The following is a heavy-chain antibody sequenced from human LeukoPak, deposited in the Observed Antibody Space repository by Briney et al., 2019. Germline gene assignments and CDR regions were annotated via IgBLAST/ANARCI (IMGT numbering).Heavy chain of an antibody. D-gene: IGHD3-9*01. Sequence: KPGGSLRLSCAASGFTFSSYSMNWVRQAPGKGLEWVSSISISSSYIYYADSVKGRFTISRDNAKNSLYLQMNSLRAEDTAVYYCARRTSLRYFDWLSKAPLDYWGQGTLVTVSS. CDR2: ISISSSYI. CDR3: ARRTSLRYFDWLSKAPLDY. J-gene: IGHJ4*02. V-gene: IGHV3-21*01. CDR1: GFTFSSYS.